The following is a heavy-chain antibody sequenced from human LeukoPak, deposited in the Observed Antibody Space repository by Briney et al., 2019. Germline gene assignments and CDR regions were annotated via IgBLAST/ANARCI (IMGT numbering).Heavy chain of an antibody. CDR3: ASSVYIVGGGALDY. D-gene: IGHD2-15*01. V-gene: IGHV4-59*01. CDR1: GDSISSYY. J-gene: IGHJ4*02. Sequence: SETLSLTCTVSGDSISSYYWSWIRQPPGKGLEWIGYIYDSVSTTYNPSLKSRVAISVDTSKNQFSLKLSSVTAADTAVYYCASSVYIVGGGALDYWGQGTLVTVSS. CDR2: IYDSVST.